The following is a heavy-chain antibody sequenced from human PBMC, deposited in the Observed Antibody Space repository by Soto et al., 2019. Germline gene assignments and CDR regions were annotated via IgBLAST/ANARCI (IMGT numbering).Heavy chain of an antibody. CDR1: GYTFTSYG. CDR3: ARRSDYGDYGSGGAFDI. V-gene: IGHV1-18*01. CDR2: ISAYNGNT. J-gene: IGHJ3*02. Sequence: QVQLVQSGAEVKKPWASVKVSCKASGYTFTSYGISWVRQAPGQGLEWMGWISAYNGNTNYAQKLQGRVTMTTDTSTSTAYMELRSLRSDDTAVYYCARRSDYGDYGSGGAFDIWGQGTMVTVSS. D-gene: IGHD4-17*01.